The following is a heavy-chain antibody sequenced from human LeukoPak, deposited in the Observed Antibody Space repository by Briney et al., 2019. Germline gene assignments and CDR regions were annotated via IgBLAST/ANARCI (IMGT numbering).Heavy chain of an antibody. CDR1: GFTFSSYG. V-gene: IGHV3-33*01. D-gene: IGHD6-6*01. CDR2: IWYDGSNK. CDR3: ARGGQLGPHYFDY. J-gene: IGHJ4*02. Sequence: RSGGSVTLSCAASGFTFSSYGMHWVRQAPGKGLEWVAVIWYDGSNKYYADSVKGRFTISRDNSKNTLYLQMNSLRAEDTAVYYCARGGQLGPHYFDYWGQGTLVTVSS.